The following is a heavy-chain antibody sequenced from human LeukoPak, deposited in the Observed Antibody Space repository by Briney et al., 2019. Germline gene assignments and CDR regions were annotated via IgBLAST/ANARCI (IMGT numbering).Heavy chain of an antibody. CDR2: IYYSGST. CDR3: ASFPVAGIANNDAFDI. V-gene: IGHV4-39*01. Sequence: SETLSLTCTVSGGSISSSSYYWGWIRQPPGKGLEWIGSIYYSGSTYHNPSLKSRVTISVDTSKNQFSLKLSSVTAADTAVYYCASFPVAGIANNDAFDIWGQGTMVTVSS. J-gene: IGHJ3*02. CDR1: GGSISSSSYY. D-gene: IGHD6-19*01.